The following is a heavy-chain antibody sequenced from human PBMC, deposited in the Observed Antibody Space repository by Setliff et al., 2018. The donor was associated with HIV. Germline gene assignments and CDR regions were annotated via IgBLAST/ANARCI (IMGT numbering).Heavy chain of an antibody. CDR3: VRAAAGLDI. CDR2: TTNKANNYIR. CDR1: GFTLSDYY. V-gene: IGHV3-72*01. J-gene: IGHJ4*02. Sequence: PGGSLRLSCAASGFTLSDYYIDWVRQAPGKGLEWVGRTTNKANNYIREYGASVQGRFTISRDNSKDSLSLQMNNLKAEDTAVYYCVRAAAGLDIWSQGIRVTVSS.